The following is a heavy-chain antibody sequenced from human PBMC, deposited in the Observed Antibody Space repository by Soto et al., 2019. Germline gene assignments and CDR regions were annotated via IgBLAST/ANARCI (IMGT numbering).Heavy chain of an antibody. CDR1: GYTFTSYY. J-gene: IGHJ4*02. CDR2: INPSGGST. D-gene: IGHD3-10*01. CDR3: ARSVLWFGELLGFGY. Sequence: QVQLVQSGAEVKKPGASVKVSCKASGYTFTSYYMHWVRQAPGQGLEWMGIINPSGGSTSYAQKFQGRVTMTRDTSTSTVYMELSSLRSEDTAVYYCARSVLWFGELLGFGYWGQGTLVTVSS. V-gene: IGHV1-46*01.